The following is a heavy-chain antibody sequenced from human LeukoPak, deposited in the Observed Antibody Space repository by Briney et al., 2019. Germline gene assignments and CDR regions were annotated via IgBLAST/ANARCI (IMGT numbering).Heavy chain of an antibody. J-gene: IGHJ4*02. CDR3: AKDRVSSGSYLEYYFDY. CDR2: ISGSGGST. D-gene: IGHD1-26*01. CDR1: GFTFSSYA. V-gene: IGHV3-23*01. Sequence: GGSLRLSCAASGFTFSSYAMSWVRQAPGKGLEWVSAISGSGGSTYYADSVKGRFTISRDNSKNTLYLQMNSLRAEDTAVYYCAKDRVSSGSYLEYYFDYWGQGTLVTVSS.